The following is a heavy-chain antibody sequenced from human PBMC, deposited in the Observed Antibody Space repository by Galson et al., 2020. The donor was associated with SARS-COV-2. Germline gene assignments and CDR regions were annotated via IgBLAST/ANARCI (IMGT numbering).Heavy chain of an antibody. CDR2: ISYDGSMSYDGSIK. D-gene: IGHD6-19*01. J-gene: IGHJ4*02. CDR1: GFTFSDYG. Sequence: QAGGSLRLSCAASGFTFSDYGMHWVRQAPGKGLEWVALISYDGSMSYDGSIKYYADSVKGRFTISRDDSKYTAYLQMSSLRPEDTAVYYCARDRSSGRFLIAFEYWGQGTLVTVSS. V-gene: IGHV3-30*03. CDR3: ARDRSSGRFLIAFEY.